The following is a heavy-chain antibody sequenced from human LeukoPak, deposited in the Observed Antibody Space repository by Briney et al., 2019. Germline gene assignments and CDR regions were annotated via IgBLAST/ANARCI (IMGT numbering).Heavy chain of an antibody. Sequence: GASVKVSCNVSGYTLTELSMHWVRQAPGKGLEWMGGFDPEDGETIYAQKFQGRVTMTEDTSTDTAYMELSSLRSEDTAVYYCATGAQPLQKPKDYYYYYYMDVWGKGTTVTVSS. CDR2: FDPEDGET. CDR1: GYTLTELS. D-gene: IGHD4-11*01. V-gene: IGHV1-24*01. CDR3: ATGAQPLQKPKDYYYYYYMDV. J-gene: IGHJ6*03.